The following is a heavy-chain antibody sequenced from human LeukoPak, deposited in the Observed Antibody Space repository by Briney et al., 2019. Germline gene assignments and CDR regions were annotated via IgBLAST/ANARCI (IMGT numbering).Heavy chain of an antibody. V-gene: IGHV3-21*01. J-gene: IGHJ4*02. CDR1: GFTFSSYS. CDR3: AREMHRGSYYFDY. CDR2: ISSSSSYI. D-gene: IGHD1-26*01. Sequence: EGSLRLSCAASGFTFSSYSMNWVRQAPGKGLEWVSSISSSSSYIYYADSVKGRFTISRDNAKNPLYLQMNSLRAEDTAVYYCAREMHRGSYYFDYWGQGTLVTVSS.